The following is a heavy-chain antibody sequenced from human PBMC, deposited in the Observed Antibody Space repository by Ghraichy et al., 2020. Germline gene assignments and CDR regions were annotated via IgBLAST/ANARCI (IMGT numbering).Heavy chain of an antibody. Sequence: GGSLRLSCAASGFTFSDFAMHWVRQAPGKGLGWVAFISYDAGNKYYADTVKGRFTISRDNSKSTLFLQMNSIRADETAVYYCAKVMVRGAITAYWGHGTPVTVSS. J-gene: IGHJ4*01. D-gene: IGHD3-10*01. V-gene: IGHV3-30*18. CDR3: AKVMVRGAITAY. CDR2: ISYDAGNK. CDR1: GFTFSDFA.